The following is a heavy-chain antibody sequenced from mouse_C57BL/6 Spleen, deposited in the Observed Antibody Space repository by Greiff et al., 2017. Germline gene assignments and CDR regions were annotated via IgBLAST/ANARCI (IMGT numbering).Heavy chain of an antibody. V-gene: IGHV1-52*01. CDR3: ARPSSAQLNYAMDY. CDR1: GYTFTSYW. D-gene: IGHD3-2*02. J-gene: IGHJ4*01. Sequence: QVQLQQPGAELVRPGSSVKLSCKASGYTFTSYWMHWVKQRPIQGLEWIGNIDPSDSETHYNQKFKDKATLTVDKSSSTAYMQLSSLTSEDSAVYYCARPSSAQLNYAMDYWGQGTSVTVSS. CDR2: IDPSDSET.